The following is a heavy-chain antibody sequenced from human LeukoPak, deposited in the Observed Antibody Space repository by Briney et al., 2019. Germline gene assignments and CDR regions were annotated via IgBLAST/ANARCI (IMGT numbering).Heavy chain of an antibody. V-gene: IGHV3-23*01. CDR3: AKDLVVFSDGTYFDY. Sequence: GGSLRLSCAASGFTFSSYSMNWVRQAPGKGLEWVSAISGSGGSTYYADSVKGRFTISRDNSKNTLYLQMNSLRPEDTAVYYCAKDLVVFSDGTYFDYWGQGTLVTISS. CDR1: GFTFSSYS. D-gene: IGHD2-15*01. J-gene: IGHJ4*02. CDR2: ISGSGGST.